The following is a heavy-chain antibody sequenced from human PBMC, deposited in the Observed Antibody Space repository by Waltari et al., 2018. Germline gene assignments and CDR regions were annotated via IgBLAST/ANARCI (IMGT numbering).Heavy chain of an antibody. J-gene: IGHJ6*03. D-gene: IGHD3-3*01. CDR3: ARVRFLEWFPYYYYMDV. Sequence: QVQLQESGPGLVKPSETLSLTCTVSGGSISSYYWSWIRQPPGKGLEWIGYIYYRRSTNYNPSLTSRVTISVDTSKNQFSLKLSSVTAADTAVYYCARVRFLEWFPYYYYMDVWGKGTTVTVSS. CDR2: IYYRRST. CDR1: GGSISSYY. V-gene: IGHV4-59*01.